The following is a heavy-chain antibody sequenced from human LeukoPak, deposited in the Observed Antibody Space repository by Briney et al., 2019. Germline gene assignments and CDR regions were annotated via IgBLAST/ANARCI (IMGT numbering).Heavy chain of an antibody. D-gene: IGHD2-15*01. Sequence: RGSLRLSCAASGFTFSSYAMSWVRQAPGKGLEWVSAISGSGGSTYYADSVKGRFTISRDNSKNTLYLQMNSLRAEDTAVYYCAKTVVVVVAATPISFDYWGQGTLVTVSS. CDR2: ISGSGGST. CDR1: GFTFSSYA. J-gene: IGHJ4*02. V-gene: IGHV3-23*01. CDR3: AKTVVVVVAATPISFDY.